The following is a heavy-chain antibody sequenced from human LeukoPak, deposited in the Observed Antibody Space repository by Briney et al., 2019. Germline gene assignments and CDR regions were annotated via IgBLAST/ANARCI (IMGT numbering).Heavy chain of an antibody. CDR2: IYYRGST. CDR1: GGSISSGDYY. Sequence: SETLSLTCTVSGGSISSGDYYWSWIRQPPGKGLEWIGYIYYRGSTYYNPSLKSRVTISVDTSKNQFSLKLSSVTAADTAVYYCAGCYYDYVWGSYRPNWFDPWGQGTLVTVSS. J-gene: IGHJ5*02. CDR3: AGCYYDYVWGSYRPNWFDP. V-gene: IGHV4-30-4*08. D-gene: IGHD3-16*02.